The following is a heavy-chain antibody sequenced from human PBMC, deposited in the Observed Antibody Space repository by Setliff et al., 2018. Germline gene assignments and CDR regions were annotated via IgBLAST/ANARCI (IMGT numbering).Heavy chain of an antibody. J-gene: IGHJ4*02. CDR1: GESFSGHY. Sequence: SETLSLTCAVYGESFSGHYWSWIRQPPGKGLEWIGEINHSGSTHDNPSRKSRVTISVETSKNQFSLKLSSVAAADTAVYYCARGFDVCGGGACYTDGPYYFDYWGLGTLVTVSS. V-gene: IGHV4-34*01. CDR3: ARGFDVCGGGACYTDGPYYFDY. CDR2: INHSGST. D-gene: IGHD2-15*01.